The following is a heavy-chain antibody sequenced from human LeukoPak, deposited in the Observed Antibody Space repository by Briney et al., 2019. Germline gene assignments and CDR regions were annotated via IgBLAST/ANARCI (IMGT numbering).Heavy chain of an antibody. CDR1: GFTFSSYS. Sequence: GGSLRLSCAASGFTFSSYSMNWVRQAPGKGLVWVSSISSSSSYIYYADSVKGRFTISRDNAKNSLYLQMNSLRAEDRAVYYCARATTAMEPFDYWGQGTLVTVSS. CDR2: ISSSSSYI. CDR3: ARATTAMEPFDY. V-gene: IGHV3-21*01. D-gene: IGHD5-18*01. J-gene: IGHJ4*02.